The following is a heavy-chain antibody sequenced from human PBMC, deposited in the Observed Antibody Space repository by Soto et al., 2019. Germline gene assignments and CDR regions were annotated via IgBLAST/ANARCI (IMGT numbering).Heavy chain of an antibody. D-gene: IGHD2-2*01. Sequence: GASVKVSCKASGGTFSSYAISWVRQAPGQGLEWMGGIIPIFGTANYAQKFQGRVTITADESTSTAYMELSSLRSEDTAVYYCASYDIVVVPAAYDAFDIWGQGTMVTVS. CDR2: IIPIFGTA. CDR3: ASYDIVVVPAAYDAFDI. V-gene: IGHV1-69*13. CDR1: GGTFSSYA. J-gene: IGHJ3*02.